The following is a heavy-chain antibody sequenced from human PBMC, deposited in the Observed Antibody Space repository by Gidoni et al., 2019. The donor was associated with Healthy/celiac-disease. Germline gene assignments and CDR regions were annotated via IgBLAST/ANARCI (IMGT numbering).Heavy chain of an antibody. CDR3: ARDGFKYYDFWSGYYTSSQPLDY. CDR2: IKQDGSEK. V-gene: IGHV3-7*01. D-gene: IGHD3-3*01. Sequence: EVQLVESGGGLVQPGGSLRLSCAAPGFTFSRYWMSWVRQAPGKGLEWVANIKQDGSEKYYVDSVKGRFTISRDNAKNSLYLQMNSLRAEDTAVYYCARDGFKYYDFWSGYYTSSQPLDYWGQGTLVTVSS. CDR1: GFTFSRYW. J-gene: IGHJ4*02.